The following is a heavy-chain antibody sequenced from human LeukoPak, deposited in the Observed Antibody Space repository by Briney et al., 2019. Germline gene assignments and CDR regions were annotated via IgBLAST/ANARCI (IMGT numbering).Heavy chain of an antibody. CDR1: GFTFSSYG. D-gene: IGHD6-19*01. J-gene: IGHJ3*02. CDR3: ARELSSGWYGLGAFDI. V-gene: IGHV3-30*03. Sequence: GRSLRLSCAASGFTFSSYGMHWVRQAPGKGLEWVAVISYDGSNKYYADSVKGRFTISRDNSKNTLYLQMNSLRAEDTAVYYCARELSSGWYGLGAFDIWGQGTMVTVSS. CDR2: ISYDGSNK.